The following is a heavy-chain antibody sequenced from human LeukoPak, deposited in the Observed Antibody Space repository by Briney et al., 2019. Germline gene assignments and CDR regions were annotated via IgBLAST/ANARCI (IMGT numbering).Heavy chain of an antibody. CDR2: INHSGST. V-gene: IGHV4-34*01. J-gene: IGHJ4*02. CDR1: GGSISSYY. CDR3: ARRAPNRGGDCYYDY. Sequence: SETLSLTCTVSGGSISSYYWSWIRQPPGKGLEWIGEINHSGSTNYNPSLKSRVTISVDTSKNQFSLKLSSVTAADTAVYYCARRAPNRGGDCYYDYWGQGTLVTVSS. D-gene: IGHD2-21*02.